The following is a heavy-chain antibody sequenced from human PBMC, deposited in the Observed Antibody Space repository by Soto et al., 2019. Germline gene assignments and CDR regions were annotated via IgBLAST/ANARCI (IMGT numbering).Heavy chain of an antibody. D-gene: IGHD2-2*01. Sequence: GGSLRLSCAASGFTFSSHGMHWVRQAPGKGLEWVALITSDGRNEYYTDSMKGRFTISRDNSKNTLYLQMNSLRLEDTAVYYCAKRGFCSSDSCYPWHFDFWGQGTLVTVSS. CDR1: GFTFSSHG. CDR3: AKRGFCSSDSCYPWHFDF. V-gene: IGHV3-30*18. CDR2: ITSDGRNE. J-gene: IGHJ4*02.